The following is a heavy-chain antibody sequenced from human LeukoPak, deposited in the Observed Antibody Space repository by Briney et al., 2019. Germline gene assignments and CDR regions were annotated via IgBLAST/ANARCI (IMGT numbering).Heavy chain of an antibody. CDR1: GFTFSSYA. V-gene: IGHV3-23*01. CDR3: AKRGNSGYHLGFDY. CDR2: ISGSGGST. D-gene: IGHD5-12*01. Sequence: GGSLRLSCAASGFTFSSYAMSWVRQAPGKGLEWVSAISGSGGSTYYADSVKGRFTISRDNSKNTLYLRMNSLRAEDTAVYYCAKRGNSGYHLGFDYWGQGTLVTVSS. J-gene: IGHJ4*02.